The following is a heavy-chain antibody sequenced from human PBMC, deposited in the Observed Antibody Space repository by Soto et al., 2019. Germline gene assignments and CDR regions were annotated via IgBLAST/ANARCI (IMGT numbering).Heavy chain of an antibody. CDR1: GIALTELS. Sequence: GASVKVSCKVSGIALTELSIHWVRQAPGEGLEWVGGFDPEDGEPTYAQKFQGRVTMTQDTSTDTAYMDLSSLRSEDTAVYYCAIVRGLGLPNWFDPWGQGTLVTVSS. V-gene: IGHV1-24*01. J-gene: IGHJ5*02. CDR2: FDPEDGEP. CDR3: AIVRGLGLPNWFDP. D-gene: IGHD3-10*01.